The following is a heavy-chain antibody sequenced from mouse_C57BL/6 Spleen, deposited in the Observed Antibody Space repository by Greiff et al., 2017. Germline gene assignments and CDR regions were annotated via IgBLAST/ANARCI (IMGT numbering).Heavy chain of an antibody. Sequence: QVQLQQPGAELVKPGASVKLSCKASGYTFTSYWMHWVKQRPGQGLEWIGMIHPNSRSTNYNEKFKSKATLTVDKSSSTAYMQLSSLTSEDSAVYYCASMPIPFARDYWGQGTSVTVSS. D-gene: IGHD6-5*01. CDR3: ASMPIPFARDY. J-gene: IGHJ4*01. CDR1: GYTFTSYW. V-gene: IGHV1-64*01. CDR2: IHPNSRST.